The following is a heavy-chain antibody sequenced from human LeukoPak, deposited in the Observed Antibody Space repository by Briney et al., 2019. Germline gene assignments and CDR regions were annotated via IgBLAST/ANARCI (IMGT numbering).Heavy chain of an antibody. V-gene: IGHV3-74*01. D-gene: IGHD6-6*01. CDR2: INSDGSST. CDR1: GFTFSSYW. Sequence: PGGSLRLSCAASGFTFSSYWMHWVRQAPGKGLVWVSRINSDGSSTSYADSVKGRFTISRDNAKNTLYLQMNSLRAEDTAVYYCASSSSSGTFDYWGQGTLVTVSS. CDR3: ASSSSSGTFDY. J-gene: IGHJ4*02.